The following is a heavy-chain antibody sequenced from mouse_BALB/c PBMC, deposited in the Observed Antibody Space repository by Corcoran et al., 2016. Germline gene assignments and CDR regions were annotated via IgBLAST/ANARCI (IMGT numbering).Heavy chain of an antibody. J-gene: IGHJ3*01. Sequence: EVQLQQSGPELVKPGASVKMSCKASGYTLTSYVMHWVKQKPGQGLEWIGYINPYNDGTKYNEKFKGKATLTSDKSSSTAYMELSSLTSEDSAVYYCARSHMISPFAYWGQGTLVTVSA. CDR1: GYTLTSYV. CDR2: INPYNDGT. D-gene: IGHD2-4*01. V-gene: IGHV1S136*01. CDR3: ARSHMISPFAY.